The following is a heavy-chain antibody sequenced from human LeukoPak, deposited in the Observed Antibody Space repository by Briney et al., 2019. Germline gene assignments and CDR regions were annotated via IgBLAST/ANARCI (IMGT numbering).Heavy chain of an antibody. CDR1: GGSISDYY. CDR3: ARRIVGATQDYYYYGMDV. V-gene: IGHV4-4*07. J-gene: IGHJ6*02. D-gene: IGHD1-26*01. CDR2: IYTSGIT. Sequence: PSETLSLTCTVSGGSISDYYWSWIRQPAGKGLEWIGRIYTSGITNYNPSLKSRVTMSVDTSKNQFSLKLSSVTAADTAVYYCARRIVGATQDYYYYGMDVWGQGTTVTVSS.